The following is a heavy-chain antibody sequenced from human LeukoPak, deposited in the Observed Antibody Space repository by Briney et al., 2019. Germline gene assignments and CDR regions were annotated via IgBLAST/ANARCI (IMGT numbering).Heavy chain of an antibody. D-gene: IGHD5-24*01. CDR3: VSAPWLDGYNYYHFDY. V-gene: IGHV3-30*02. CDR1: GFGFSGYG. J-gene: IGHJ4*02. Sequence: GGSLRLSCAASGFGFSGYGMHWVRQAPGKGLEWVAFIGYNGRSTKYADSVKGRFTISRVNSKNILYLQMNSLTAGDTAMYYCVSAPWLDGYNYYHFDYWGQGTLVTVSS. CDR2: IGYNGRST.